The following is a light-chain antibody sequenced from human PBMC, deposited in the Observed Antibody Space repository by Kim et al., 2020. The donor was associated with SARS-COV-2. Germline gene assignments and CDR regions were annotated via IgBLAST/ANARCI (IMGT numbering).Light chain of an antibody. CDR2: KAS. CDR3: QQYKTFSYT. Sequence: SESVGDRVTITCRASQSISNWLAWYQQKPGKAPKLLIYKASTLESGVPSRFSGSGSGTEFTLTISSLQPDDFATYYCQQYKTFSYTFGQGTRLEI. CDR1: QSISNW. V-gene: IGKV1-5*03. J-gene: IGKJ2*01.